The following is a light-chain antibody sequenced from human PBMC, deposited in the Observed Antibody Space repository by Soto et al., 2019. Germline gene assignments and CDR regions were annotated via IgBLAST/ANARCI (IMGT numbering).Light chain of an antibody. CDR1: HNIERW. V-gene: IGKV1-5*01. J-gene: IGKJ1*01. CDR2: DAT. CDR3: QQYYSYPRT. Sequence: IQMTQSPSTLSASVGDRVTITCRASHNIERWMAWYQQKRGRAPSLLIFDATTLHSGVPSRFSGGGSGTEFTLTINGLQPDDFATYYCQQYYSYPRTFGQGTKVEIK.